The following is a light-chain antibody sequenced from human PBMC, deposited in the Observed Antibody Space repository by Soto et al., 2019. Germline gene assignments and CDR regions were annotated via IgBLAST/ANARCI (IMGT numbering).Light chain of an antibody. CDR3: SSYTSSSTQV. Sequence: SALTQPASVSGSPGQPITISCTGTSSDVGGYNYVSWYQQHPGKAPKLMIYEVSNRPSGVSNRFSGSKSGNMASLTISGLQAEDEADYYCSSYTSSSTQVFGGGTKLTVL. CDR1: SSDVGGYNY. CDR2: EVS. J-gene: IGLJ2*01. V-gene: IGLV2-14*01.